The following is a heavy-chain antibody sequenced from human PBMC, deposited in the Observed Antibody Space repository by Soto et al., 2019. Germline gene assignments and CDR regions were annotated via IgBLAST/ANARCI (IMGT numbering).Heavy chain of an antibody. CDR1: GGTISSYY. J-gene: IGHJ6*02. CDR2: IYYSGST. V-gene: IGHV4-59*01. Sequence: QVQLQESGPGLVKPSETLSLNCTVSGGTISSYYWSWIRQPPGKGLECIGYIYYSGSTNYNPSLKSRVTISVDTSKNQFSLKLSSVTAADTAVYYCARRLYDFAATMDVWGQGTTVTVSS. D-gene: IGHD5-12*01. CDR3: ARRLYDFAATMDV.